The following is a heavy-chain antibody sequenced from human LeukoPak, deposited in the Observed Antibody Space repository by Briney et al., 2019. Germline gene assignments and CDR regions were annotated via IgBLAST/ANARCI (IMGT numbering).Heavy chain of an antibody. CDR1: GFTFSDYW. V-gene: IGHV3-74*01. J-gene: IGHJ4*02. CDR2: IRGDGTVT. CDR3: VRGGTGSSVFGY. Sequence: GGSLRLSCAASGFTFSDYWMHWVRQAPGKGLVWVSRIRGDGTVTNYADSVKGRSTISRDNAKNTLFLQVDSLRGDDTAVYYCVRGGTGSSVFGYWGQGTLVTVSS. D-gene: IGHD6-6*01.